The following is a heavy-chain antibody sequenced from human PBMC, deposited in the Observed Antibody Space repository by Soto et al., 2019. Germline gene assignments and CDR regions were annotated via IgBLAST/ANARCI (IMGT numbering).Heavy chain of an antibody. V-gene: IGHV5-51*01. CDR2: IYPGDSDT. CDR3: ACSMIISGYYGSY. Sequence: PGESLKISCKGSGYSFTSYWIGWVRQMPGKGLEWMGIIYPGDSDTRYSPSFQGQVTISADKSISTAHLQWSSLKASDTAMYYCACSMIISGYYGSYWGQGTLVTVSS. D-gene: IGHD3-22*01. J-gene: IGHJ4*02. CDR1: GYSFTSYW.